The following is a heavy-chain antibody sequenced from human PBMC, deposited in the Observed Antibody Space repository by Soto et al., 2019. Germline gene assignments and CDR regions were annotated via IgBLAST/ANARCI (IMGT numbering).Heavy chain of an antibody. CDR2: FDPEDGET. CDR3: ARAQVTRRDYYYYGMDV. CDR1: GYTLTELS. Sequence: ASVKVSCKVSGYTLTELSMHWVRQAPGKGLEWMGGFDPEDGETIYAQKFQGRVTMTEDTSTNTAYMELSSLRSEDTAVYYCARAQVTRRDYYYYGMDVWGQGTTVTVSS. V-gene: IGHV1-24*01. D-gene: IGHD4-4*01. J-gene: IGHJ6*02.